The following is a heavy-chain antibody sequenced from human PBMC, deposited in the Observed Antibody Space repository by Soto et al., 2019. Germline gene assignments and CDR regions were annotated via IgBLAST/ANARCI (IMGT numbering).Heavy chain of an antibody. CDR3: ARDRRRRESVVVVAATEYYYGLDV. J-gene: IGHJ6*02. CDR2: IRAYNGNT. D-gene: IGHD2-15*01. Sequence: QVQLVQSGAEVKKPGASVKVSCKASGYTCTSYGISWVRQAPGQGLEWMGWIRAYNGNTNYAQKLQGRVTMTTETSTSTDYMELRMLRSDDTAVYYCARDRRRRESVVVVAATEYYYGLDVWGQGTTVTVSS. CDR1: GYTCTSYG. V-gene: IGHV1-18*01.